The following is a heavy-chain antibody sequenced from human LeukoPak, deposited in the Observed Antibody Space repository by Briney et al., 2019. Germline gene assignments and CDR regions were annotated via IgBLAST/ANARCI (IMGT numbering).Heavy chain of an antibody. CDR2: IYYSGST. CDR1: GGSISTYY. J-gene: IGHJ3*02. Sequence: SETLSLTCTVAGGSISTYYWSWIRQPPGKGLEYIGYIYYSGSTNYNPSLKSRVTMSLDTSKNQFSLKLSSVTAADTAVDYCAREEVPHGFDIWGQGTMVTVSS. V-gene: IGHV4-59*01. CDR3: AREEVPHGFDI.